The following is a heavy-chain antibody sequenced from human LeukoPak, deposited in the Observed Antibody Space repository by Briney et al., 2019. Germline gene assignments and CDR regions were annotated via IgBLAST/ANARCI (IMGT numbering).Heavy chain of an antibody. Sequence: AETLSLTCTVSGGSISSYYWSWIRQPPGKGLEWIGYIYYSGSTNYNPSLKSRVTISVDTSKNQFSLKLSSVTAADMAVYYCAREYSSSWYGWFDPWGQGTLVAVSS. J-gene: IGHJ5*02. CDR2: IYYSGST. D-gene: IGHD6-13*01. CDR3: AREYSSSWYGWFDP. V-gene: IGHV4-59*01. CDR1: GGSISSYY.